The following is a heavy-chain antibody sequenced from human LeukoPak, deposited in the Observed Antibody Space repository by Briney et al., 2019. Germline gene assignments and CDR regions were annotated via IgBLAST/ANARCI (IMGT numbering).Heavy chain of an antibody. Sequence: EASVKVSCKASGYTFTSYYMHWVRQAPGQGLEWMGIINPSGGSTSYAQKFQGRVTMTEDTSTDTAYMELSSLRSADTAVYYCAKVGVTKNDAFDICGQGTMVTVSS. V-gene: IGHV1-46*01. D-gene: IGHD1-26*01. CDR3: AKVGVTKNDAFDI. CDR2: INPSGGST. J-gene: IGHJ3*02. CDR1: GYTFTSYY.